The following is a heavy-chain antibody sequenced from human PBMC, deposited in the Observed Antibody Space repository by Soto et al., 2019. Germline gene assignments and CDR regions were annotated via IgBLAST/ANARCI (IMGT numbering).Heavy chain of an antibody. J-gene: IGHJ4*02. V-gene: IGHV4-59*13. Sequence: SETLSLTCTVSGEYIISYCWSWIGNPPGKGLEWVGYISNTGSTIYNPSLESRATISLDTSKNQVSLSLNSVTVADTAVYYCARDPGPPVSYFDYWGQGTLVPVSS. CDR1: GEYIISYC. CDR2: ISNTGST. CDR3: ARDPGPPVSYFDY.